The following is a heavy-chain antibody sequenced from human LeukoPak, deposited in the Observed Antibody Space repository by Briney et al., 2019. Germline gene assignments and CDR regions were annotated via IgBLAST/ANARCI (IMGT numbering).Heavy chain of an antibody. V-gene: IGHV1-2*02. CDR1: GYTFTGQY. D-gene: IGHD5-18*01. CDR2: INPNSGGT. CDR3: AGYTTSRFDY. J-gene: IGHJ4*02. Sequence: GASVKVSFKASGYTFTGQYLNWVRQAPGQGLEWMGWINPNSGGTKFAQKFQGRVTMTWDTSISTAYMELSRLTSDDTAVYYCAGYTTSRFDYWGPGTLVTVSS.